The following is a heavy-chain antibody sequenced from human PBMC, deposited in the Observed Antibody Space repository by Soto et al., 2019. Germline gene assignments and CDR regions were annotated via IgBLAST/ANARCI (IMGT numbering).Heavy chain of an antibody. CDR1: GFTLSSYS. CDR3: ARETGLRSSGWSYYFDF. Sequence: EVQLVESGGGMVQPGGSLRVSCAASGFTLSSYSMHWVRQAPGKGLEWVSYISGSGGTIYYADSVKGRFTISRDNAKNSLSVQMNSLRDEDKAVYFCARETGLRSSGWSYYFDFWGKGTRVTVSS. V-gene: IGHV3-48*02. D-gene: IGHD6-19*01. CDR2: ISGSGGTI. J-gene: IGHJ4*02.